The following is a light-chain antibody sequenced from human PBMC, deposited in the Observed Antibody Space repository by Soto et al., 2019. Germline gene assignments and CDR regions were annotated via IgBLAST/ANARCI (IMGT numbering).Light chain of an antibody. Sequence: DIQMTQFPSTLSASVGDRITITCRASQSIGSSLAWYQQRPGKAPKLLIYQASSLESGVPSGFSGSGSGAEFTLTFSSLQPDDFATYFCLQYYSYPFTFGGGTKVEIK. CDR1: QSIGSS. CDR2: QAS. V-gene: IGKV1-5*03. J-gene: IGKJ4*01. CDR3: LQYYSYPFT.